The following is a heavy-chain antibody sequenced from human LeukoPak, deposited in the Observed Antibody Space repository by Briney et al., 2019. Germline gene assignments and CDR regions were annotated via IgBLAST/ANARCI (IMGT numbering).Heavy chain of an antibody. CDR1: GFIFSNYG. CDR3: VFYDFWSGCDTSDI. V-gene: IGHV3-33*01. J-gene: IGHJ3*02. Sequence: GRSLRLSCVASGFIFSNYGMHWVRQAPGKGLEWVAVIWHDGSNKYYADSVRGRFTISRDNSKNTLYLQMNSLRAEDTAVYHCVFYDFWSGCDTSDIWGQGTLVTVSS. CDR2: IWHDGSNK. D-gene: IGHD3-3*01.